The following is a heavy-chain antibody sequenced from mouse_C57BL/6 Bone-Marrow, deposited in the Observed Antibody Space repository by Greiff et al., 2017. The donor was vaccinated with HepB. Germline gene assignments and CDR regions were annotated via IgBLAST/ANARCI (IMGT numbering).Heavy chain of an antibody. CDR2: IRSKSNNYAT. CDR3: VRHYTKGGYAMDY. Sequence: EVQVVESGGGLVQPKGSLKLSCAASGFSFNTYAMNWVRQAPGKGLEWVARIRSKSNNYATYYADSVKDRFTISRDDSESMLYLQMNNLKTEDTAMYYCVRHYTKGGYAMDYWGQGTSVTVSS. J-gene: IGHJ4*01. V-gene: IGHV10-1*01. CDR1: GFSFNTYA. D-gene: IGHD2-12*01.